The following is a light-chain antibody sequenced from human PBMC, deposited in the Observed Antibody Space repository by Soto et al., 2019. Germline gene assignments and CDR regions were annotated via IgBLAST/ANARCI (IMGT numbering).Light chain of an antibody. V-gene: IGLV2-14*01. CDR1: SGDVGGYNY. CDR2: DVS. CDR3: NSYTSSSNLV. Sequence: QSALTQPASVSGSPGQSITISCTGTSGDVGGYNYVSWYQQHPGKAPKLLIYDVSNRPSVVSNRFSGSKSGNTASLTISGLQAEDEADYYCNSYTSSSNLVFGGGTQLTVL. J-gene: IGLJ2*01.